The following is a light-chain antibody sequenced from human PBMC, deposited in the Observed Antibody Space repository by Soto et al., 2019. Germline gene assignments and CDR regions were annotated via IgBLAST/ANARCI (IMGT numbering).Light chain of an antibody. V-gene: IGLV2-14*01. CDR1: SSDVGAYNY. J-gene: IGLJ1*01. Sequence: QSALTQPASVSGSPGQSITISCTGTSSDVGAYNYASWYQQYPGEAPKVIIYDVSHRPAGVSNRFSGSKSGNTASLTISGLQTQDEADYYCSSYTSATTYVFGTGTKRTVL. CDR2: DVS. CDR3: SSYTSATTYV.